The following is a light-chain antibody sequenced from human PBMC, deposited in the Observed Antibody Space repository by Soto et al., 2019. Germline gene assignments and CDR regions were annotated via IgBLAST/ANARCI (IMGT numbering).Light chain of an antibody. J-gene: IGKJ1*01. Sequence: DIQMTQSPSTLSASVGDRVTITCRASQGISIWLAWYQQKPGKAPRLLIYKASSLESGVPSRFSGSGSGTEFTLTISSLQPDDFATYYCQQYNSYGTFGQGTKVDIK. CDR2: KAS. V-gene: IGKV1-5*03. CDR3: QQYNSYGT. CDR1: QGISIW.